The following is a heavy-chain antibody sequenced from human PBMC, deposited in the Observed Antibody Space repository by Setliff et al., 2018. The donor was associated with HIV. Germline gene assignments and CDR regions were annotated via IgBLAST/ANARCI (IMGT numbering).Heavy chain of an antibody. Sequence: PSETLSLTCTVSGVSISSGSYYWSWIRQPAGKGLEWIGHIYSSGSTSYNPSLRSRVTMSIDASKNHFSLKLTSVTAADTAVYYCANEDGSSWSYDRFYYYGLDVWGQGITVTV. CDR1: GVSISSGSYY. CDR3: ANEDGSSWSYDRFYYYGLDV. V-gene: IGHV4-61*09. D-gene: IGHD6-19*01. J-gene: IGHJ6*02. CDR2: IYSSGST.